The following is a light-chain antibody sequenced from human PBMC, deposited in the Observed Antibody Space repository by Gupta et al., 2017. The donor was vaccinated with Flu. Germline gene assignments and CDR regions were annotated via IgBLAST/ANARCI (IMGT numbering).Light chain of an antibody. V-gene: IGLV3-19*01. CDR1: SLRSYY. CDR3: NSRDSSGNHHWV. J-gene: IGLJ3*02. Sequence: SSELTQDPAVSVALGQTVRITCQGDSLRSYYASWYQQKPGQAPVLVIYGKNNRPSGIPDRFSGSSSGNTASLTITGAQAEVEADYYCNSRDSSGNHHWVFGGGTKLTVL. CDR2: GKN.